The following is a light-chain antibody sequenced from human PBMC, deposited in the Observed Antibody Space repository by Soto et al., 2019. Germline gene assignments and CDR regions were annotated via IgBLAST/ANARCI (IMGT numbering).Light chain of an antibody. CDR2: GVS. CDR1: QSIKNN. Sequence: IVMTQSPATLSVSPGERATLSCRASQSIKNNLLAWYQQKPGQAPRLLIYGVSTRATGILARFSGSGSGTEFTLTISSLQSEDFALYYCQQHSAWPLTFGGGTKLEI. V-gene: IGKV3-15*01. CDR3: QQHSAWPLT. J-gene: IGKJ4*01.